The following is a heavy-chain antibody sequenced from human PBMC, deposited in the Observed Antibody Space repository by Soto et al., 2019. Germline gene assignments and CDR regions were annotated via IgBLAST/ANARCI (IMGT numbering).Heavy chain of an antibody. Sequence: QVQLVQSGAEVKKPGASVKVSCKASGYTFTSYGISWVRQAPGQGLEWMGWISAYNGNTNYPQKRQGRATMTTNTSTSTAYMELRSLRSADTAVYYCARARGAYGMDVWGQGTTVTVSS. J-gene: IGHJ6*02. CDR3: ARARGAYGMDV. CDR1: GYTFTSYG. V-gene: IGHV1-18*01. CDR2: ISAYNGNT.